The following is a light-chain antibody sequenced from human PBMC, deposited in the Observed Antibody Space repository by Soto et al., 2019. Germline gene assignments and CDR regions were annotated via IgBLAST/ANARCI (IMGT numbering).Light chain of an antibody. Sequence: QSVLTQPRSVSGSPGQSVTISCTGTSSDVGVYNYVSWYQHHPGKAPKLMIYDVTKRPSGVPDRFSGSKSGNTASLTISGLQAEDEADYYCCSYAGSSSAMFGGGTKLTVL. CDR3: CSYAGSSSAM. CDR2: DVT. V-gene: IGLV2-11*01. CDR1: SSDVGVYNY. J-gene: IGLJ3*02.